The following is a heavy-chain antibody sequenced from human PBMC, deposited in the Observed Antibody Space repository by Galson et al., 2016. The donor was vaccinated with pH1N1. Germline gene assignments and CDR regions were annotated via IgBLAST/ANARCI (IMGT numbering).Heavy chain of an antibody. CDR1: GDSVSSNSAT. CDR2: TYYKSKWYN. V-gene: IGHV6-1*01. Sequence: CAISGDSVSSNSATWNWIRQSPSRGLEWLGRTYYKSKWYNDYAESVKSRIIISPDTSKNQLSLQLNSVTPADTAVYYCARDPRELSPTFGTFDVWGQGTMVAVSS. D-gene: IGHD3-10*01. J-gene: IGHJ3*01. CDR3: ARDPRELSPTFGTFDV.